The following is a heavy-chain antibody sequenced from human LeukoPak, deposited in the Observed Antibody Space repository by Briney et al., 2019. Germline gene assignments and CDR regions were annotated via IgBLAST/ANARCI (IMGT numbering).Heavy chain of an antibody. J-gene: IGHJ4*02. CDR1: GGSISSYY. CDR3: ARRRGGFSGGNFDY. V-gene: IGHV4-59*01. Sequence: SETLSLTCTVSGGSISSYYWSWIRQPPGKGLEWIGYIYYSGSTNYNPSLKSRVTISVDTSKTQFSLKLSSVTAADTAVYYCARRRGGFSGGNFDYWGQGVLVTVSS. D-gene: IGHD6-25*01. CDR2: IYYSGST.